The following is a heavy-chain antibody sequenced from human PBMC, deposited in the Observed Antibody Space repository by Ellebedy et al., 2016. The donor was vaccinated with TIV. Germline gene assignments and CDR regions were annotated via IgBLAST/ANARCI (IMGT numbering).Heavy chain of an antibody. V-gene: IGHV3-48*02. D-gene: IGHD3/OR15-3a*01. CDR3: ARDVFFGLFD. Sequence: GESLKISCTASGFTFSSFSMYWVRQAPGKGLEWLSYIGTTTGSISYADSAKGRFTISRDNAKNSLHLQMNSLRDEDTAVYYCARDVFFGLFDWGQGSLVTVSS. CDR1: GFTFSSFS. CDR2: IGTTTGSI. J-gene: IGHJ4*02.